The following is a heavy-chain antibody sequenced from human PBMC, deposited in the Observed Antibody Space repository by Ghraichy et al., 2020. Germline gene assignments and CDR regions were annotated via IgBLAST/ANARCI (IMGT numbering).Heavy chain of an antibody. CDR1: GGSISSYY. Sequence: SETLSLTCTVSGGSISSYYWSWIRQPPGKGLEWIGYIYYSGSTNQNPSLKSRVTMSVDTSKNQFSLKLSSVTAADTAVYYCARGLTSSSWYFDLWGRGTLVTVSS. CDR3: ARGLTSSSWYFDL. J-gene: IGHJ2*01. V-gene: IGHV4-59*01. D-gene: IGHD6-13*01. CDR2: IYYSGST.